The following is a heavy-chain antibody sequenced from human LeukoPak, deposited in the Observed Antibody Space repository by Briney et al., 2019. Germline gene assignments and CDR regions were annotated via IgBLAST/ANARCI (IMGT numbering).Heavy chain of an antibody. J-gene: IGHJ4*02. V-gene: IGHV1-69*13. CDR1: GGTFSSYA. CDR2: IIPIFGTA. D-gene: IGHD4-23*01. Sequence: ASVKVSCKASGGTFSSYAISWVRQAPGQGLEWMGGIIPIFGTANYAQKFQGRVTITADESTSTAYMELSSLRSEDTAVYYRARVRTDYGGFDYWGQGTLVTVSS. CDR3: ARVRTDYGGFDY.